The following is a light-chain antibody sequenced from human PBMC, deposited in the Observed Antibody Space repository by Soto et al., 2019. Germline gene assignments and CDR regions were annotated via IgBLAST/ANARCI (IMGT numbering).Light chain of an antibody. CDR2: GVF. Sequence: ENVLTQSPGTVSLSPGERATLSCRASQGVTSKHLAWYQQKPGQAPRLLIYGVFNRATGIPDRFSGSGSGTDFTLIITRLEPEDSAVYFCQHYDGSPRTFGQGTKLEIK. J-gene: IGKJ2*01. CDR1: QGVTSKH. CDR3: QHYDGSPRT. V-gene: IGKV3-20*01.